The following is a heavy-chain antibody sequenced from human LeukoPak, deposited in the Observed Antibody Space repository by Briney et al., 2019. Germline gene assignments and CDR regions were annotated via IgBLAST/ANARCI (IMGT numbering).Heavy chain of an antibody. CDR3: VIEAFDI. Sequence: GGSLRLSCAASGFTFSSYGMHWVRQAPGKGLEWVAVISYDGSNKYYADSVKGRFTISRDNSKNTLYLQMNSLRAEDTAVYYCVIEAFDIWGQGTMVTVSS. CDR1: GFTFSSYG. CDR2: ISYDGSNK. V-gene: IGHV3-30*03. J-gene: IGHJ3*02.